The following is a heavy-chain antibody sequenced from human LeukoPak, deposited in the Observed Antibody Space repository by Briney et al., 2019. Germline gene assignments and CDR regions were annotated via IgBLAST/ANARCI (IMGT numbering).Heavy chain of an antibody. CDR3: ARNRGRRPYFDY. J-gene: IGHJ4*02. CDR2: ISSSSSST. CDR1: GFTFSSYS. D-gene: IGHD2/OR15-2a*01. Sequence: GGSLRLSCAASGFTFSSYSLNWVRQAPGKGLEWVSHISSSSSSTYYADSVKGRFTISRDNSKNTLSLQMNSLRAEDTAVYYCARNRGRRPYFDYWGQGTLVTVSS. V-gene: IGHV3-48*01.